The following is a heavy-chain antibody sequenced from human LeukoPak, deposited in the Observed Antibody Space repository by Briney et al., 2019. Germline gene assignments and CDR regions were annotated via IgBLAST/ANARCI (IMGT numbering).Heavy chain of an antibody. D-gene: IGHD3-22*01. CDR2: ISGSSGNT. CDR1: GFTFNTYA. Sequence: GGSLRLSCAASGFTFNTYAMSWVRQAPGKGLEWVSAISGSSGNTYYADSVKGRFTFSRDNSKNTLYLQMNSLKTEDTAVYYCTTYHYYDSSGYYLPHYWGQGTLDTVSS. J-gene: IGHJ4*02. CDR3: TTYHYYDSSGYYLPHY. V-gene: IGHV3-23*01.